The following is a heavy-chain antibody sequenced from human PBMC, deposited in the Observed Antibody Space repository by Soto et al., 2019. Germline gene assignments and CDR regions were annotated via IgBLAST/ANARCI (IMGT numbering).Heavy chain of an antibody. Sequence: ASVKVSCKASGYTFTSYGISWVRQAPGQGLEWMGWISAYSGNTNYAQKLQGRVTMTTDTSTSTAYMELRSLRSDDTAVYYCARDRVADRPIPRADFDIWGQGTMVTVSS. CDR1: GYTFTSYG. CDR3: ARDRVADRPIPRADFDI. CDR2: ISAYSGNT. J-gene: IGHJ3*02. V-gene: IGHV1-18*01. D-gene: IGHD6-6*01.